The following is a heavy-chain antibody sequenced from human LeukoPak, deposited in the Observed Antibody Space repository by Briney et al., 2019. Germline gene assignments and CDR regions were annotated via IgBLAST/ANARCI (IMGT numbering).Heavy chain of an antibody. CDR1: GFTFRNYW. J-gene: IGHJ4*02. Sequence: GGSLRLSCAASGFTFRNYWMSWVRQTPGKGLEWVANIKEDGSQKYYVDSVKGRFTISRDNAKNSLFLQTNSLRVDDTAVYYCARDSGWFRFDYWGQGTLVTVSS. D-gene: IGHD6-19*01. CDR3: ARDSGWFRFDY. V-gene: IGHV3-7*03. CDR2: IKEDGSQK.